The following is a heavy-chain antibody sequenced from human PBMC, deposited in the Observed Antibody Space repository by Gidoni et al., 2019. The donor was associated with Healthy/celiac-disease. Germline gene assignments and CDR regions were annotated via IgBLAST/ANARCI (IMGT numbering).Heavy chain of an antibody. CDR2: ISAYNGNT. CDR3: ARDPYYDILTGYYPYFDY. V-gene: IGHV1-18*01. Sequence: QVQLVQSGAEVKKPGASVKVSCKASGYTFTSYGISWVRQAPGQGLEWMGWISAYNGNTNYAQKLQGRVTMTTDTSTSTAYMELRSLRSDDTAVYYCARDPYYDILTGYYPYFDYWGQGTLVTVSS. CDR1: GYTFTSYG. D-gene: IGHD3-9*01. J-gene: IGHJ4*02.